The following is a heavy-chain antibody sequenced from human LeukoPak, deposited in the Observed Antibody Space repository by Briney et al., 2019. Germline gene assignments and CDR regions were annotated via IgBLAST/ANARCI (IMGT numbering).Heavy chain of an antibody. D-gene: IGHD4-17*01. Sequence: GGSLRLSCATSGFIFSSHWLSWVRQGPGKGLEWVANIKKDGSETYYVDSVKGRFIISRDNAKNSLYLQMNSLRAEDTAVYYCARGTTVRTDYWGQGTLVTVSS. CDR3: ARGTTVRTDY. J-gene: IGHJ4*02. CDR2: IKKDGSET. CDR1: GFIFSSHW. V-gene: IGHV3-7*01.